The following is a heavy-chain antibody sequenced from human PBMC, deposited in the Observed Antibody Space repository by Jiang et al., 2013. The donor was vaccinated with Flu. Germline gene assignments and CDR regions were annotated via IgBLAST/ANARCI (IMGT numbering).Heavy chain of an antibody. Sequence: LLESGGGLVQPGGSLRLSCAASGFTFSNYAMSWVRQAPGKGLEWVSSISGSGGSTYYADSVKGRFTISRDNSKNTLNLQMNSLRAEDTAVYYCAKSLTYYYDSRGDYFDYWGQRTLVTVSS. CDR2: ISGSGGST. CDR1: GFTFSNYA. CDR3: AKSLTYYYDSRGDYFDY. D-gene: IGHD3-22*01. V-gene: IGHV3-23*01. J-gene: IGHJ4*02.